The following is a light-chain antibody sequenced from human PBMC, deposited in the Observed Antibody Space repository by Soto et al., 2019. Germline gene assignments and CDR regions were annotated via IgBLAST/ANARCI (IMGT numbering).Light chain of an antibody. CDR2: DVS. Sequence: QSALTQPASVSGSPGQSITISCTGTSSDVGGYNYVSWYQQHPGKAPILMIYDVSNRPSGVSNRFSGSKSGNTASLTISGLQAEDEADYYCSSDTGSSTVFGGGTQLTVL. CDR3: SSDTGSSTV. V-gene: IGLV2-14*01. J-gene: IGLJ2*01. CDR1: SSDVGGYNY.